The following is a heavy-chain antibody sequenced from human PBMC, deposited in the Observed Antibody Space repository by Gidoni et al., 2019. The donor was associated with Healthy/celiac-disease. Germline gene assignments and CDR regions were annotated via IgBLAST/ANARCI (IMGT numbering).Heavy chain of an antibody. D-gene: IGHD3-22*01. CDR3: ARKEVTYYYDSSGYSDWFDP. CDR2: ISSSSSYT. CDR1: GFPFSYYY. J-gene: IGHJ5*02. V-gene: IGHV3-11*05. Sequence: QVQLVESGGGLVKPGGSLRLPCAASGFPFSYYYLSWIRQAPGGLEWVSYISSSSSYTNYADSVKGRFTISRDKAKNSLYLQMNSLRAEDTAVYYCARKEVTYYYDSSGYSDWFDPWGQGTLVTVSS.